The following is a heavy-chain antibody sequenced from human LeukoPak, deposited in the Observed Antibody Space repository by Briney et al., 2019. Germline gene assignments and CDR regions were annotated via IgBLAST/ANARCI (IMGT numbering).Heavy chain of an antibody. CDR2: ISSSGSTI. CDR3: ARDGSIMGAFDI. CDR1: GFTFSSYE. V-gene: IGHV3-48*03. J-gene: IGHJ3*02. Sequence: PGGSLRLSCAASGFTFSSYEMNSVRQAPGKGLEWVSYISSSGSTIYYADSVKGRFTISRDNAKNSLYLQMNSLRAEDTAVYYCARDGSIMGAFDIWGQGTMVTVSS.